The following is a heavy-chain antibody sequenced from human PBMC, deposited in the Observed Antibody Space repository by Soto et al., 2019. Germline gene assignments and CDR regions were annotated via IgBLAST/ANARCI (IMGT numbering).Heavy chain of an antibody. CDR2: IYYSGST. CDR3: ARGPVYYYYMDV. J-gene: IGHJ6*03. V-gene: IGHV4-31*03. Sequence: SETLSLTCTVSGGSVSSSSYYWGWVRQHPGKGLEWIGYIYYSGSTYYNPSLKSRVTISVDTSKNQFSLKLSSVTAADTAVYYCARGPVYYYYMDVWGKGTTVTVSS. CDR1: GGSVSSSSYY.